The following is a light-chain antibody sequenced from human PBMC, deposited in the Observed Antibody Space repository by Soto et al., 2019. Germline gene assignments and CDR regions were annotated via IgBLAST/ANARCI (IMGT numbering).Light chain of an antibody. Sequence: DIQMTQSPSSLSASVGDRVTITCRASQGISNYLAWYQQKPGKAPKLLIYAASTLQSGVPSRFSGSGSGTDFTIIISSMQDEEVAAYYYQQYNSAPPWTFGQGTKVEIK. CDR3: QQYNSAPPWT. J-gene: IGKJ1*01. V-gene: IGKV1-27*01. CDR1: QGISNY. CDR2: AAS.